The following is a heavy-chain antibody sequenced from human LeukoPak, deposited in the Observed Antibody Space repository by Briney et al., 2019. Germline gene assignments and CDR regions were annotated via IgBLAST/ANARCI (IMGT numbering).Heavy chain of an antibody. CDR1: GFTFSSYS. D-gene: IGHD3-22*01. CDR2: ISSSSSYI. Sequence: GGSLRPSCAASGFTFSSYSMNWVRQAPGNGLEWVSSISSSSSYIYYADSVKGRFTISRDNSKNSLYLQMNSLRAEDTAVYYCGRVIPQTYYFDYWGQGTLVTVSS. V-gene: IGHV3-21*01. CDR3: GRVIPQTYYFDY. J-gene: IGHJ4*02.